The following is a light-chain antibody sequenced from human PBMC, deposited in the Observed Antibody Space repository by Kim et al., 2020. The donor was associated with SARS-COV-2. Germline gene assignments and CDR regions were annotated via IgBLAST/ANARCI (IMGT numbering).Light chain of an antibody. Sequence: PGKPAGVAGGGTSIGSKSVHWYQRKPGQAPVLVISYDSVRPSGIPERFSGSNSGNTATVTISRVEAGDEADYYCQVWDSSDDHRVVFGGGTQLAVL. J-gene: IGLJ2*01. CDR3: QVWDSSDDHRVV. CDR1: SIGSKS. CDR2: YDS. V-gene: IGLV3-21*04.